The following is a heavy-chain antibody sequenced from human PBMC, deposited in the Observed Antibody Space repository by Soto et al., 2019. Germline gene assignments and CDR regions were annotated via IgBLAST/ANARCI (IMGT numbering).Heavy chain of an antibody. V-gene: IGHV1-2*02. CDR1: GYTFSDYY. CDR2: INPNSGGT. CDR3: ATGLIAAAGRLC. J-gene: IGHJ1*01. D-gene: IGHD6-25*01. Sequence: ASVKVSCKASGYTFSDYYMFWVRQAPGLGLEWMGWINPNSGGTNYAQKFQGRVTLTRDTSISTAYMELNRLRSDDTAVYYCATGLIAAAGRLCWGQGTLVTVSS.